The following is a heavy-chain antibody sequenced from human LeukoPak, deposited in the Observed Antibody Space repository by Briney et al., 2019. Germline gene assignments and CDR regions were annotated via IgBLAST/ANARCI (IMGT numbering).Heavy chain of an antibody. D-gene: IGHD3-22*01. CDR3: ARPSSGYCY. Sequence: GESLKISFQGSGYRFTSYWIGWVRPIPGKGLEWMGIIYPGDSDTRFSPSFQGQVTISADQSISTAYLQWSSLKASDTAMYYCARPSSGYCYWGQGTLVTVSS. V-gene: IGHV5-51*01. CDR1: GYRFTSYW. J-gene: IGHJ4*02. CDR2: IYPGDSDT.